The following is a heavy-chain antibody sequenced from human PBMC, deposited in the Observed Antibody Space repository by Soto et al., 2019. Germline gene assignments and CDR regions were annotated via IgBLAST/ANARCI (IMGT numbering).Heavy chain of an antibody. J-gene: IGHJ3*02. CDR2: ISYDGSNK. CDR3: ARAYYYDSGAYQNAFDI. Sequence: SCKASGFTFSSYAMHWVRPAPGKGLEWVAVISYDGSNKYYADSVKGRFTISRDNSKNTLYLQMNSLRAEDTAVYYCARAYYYDSGAYQNAFDIWGQGTMVTVSS. V-gene: IGHV3-30-3*01. D-gene: IGHD3-22*01. CDR1: GFTFSSYA.